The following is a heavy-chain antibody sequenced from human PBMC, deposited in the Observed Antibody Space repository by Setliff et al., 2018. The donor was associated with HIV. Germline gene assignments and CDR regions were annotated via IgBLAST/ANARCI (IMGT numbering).Heavy chain of an antibody. CDR1: GYTFTSYG. V-gene: IGHV1-18*01. CDR3: ARGVTYYDILTGYYD. Sequence: GASVKVSCKASGYTFTSYGISWVRQAPGQGLEWMGWISAYNGNTNYAQKLQGRVTMTTDTSTGTGYMELRSLRSDDTAVYYCARGVTYYDILTGYYDGGQGSTVTVSS. J-gene: IGHJ6*02. D-gene: IGHD3-9*01. CDR2: ISAYNGNT.